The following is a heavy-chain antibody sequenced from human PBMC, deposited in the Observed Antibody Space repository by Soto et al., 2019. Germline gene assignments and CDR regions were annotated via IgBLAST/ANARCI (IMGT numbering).Heavy chain of an antibody. V-gene: IGHV3-30*18. CDR3: AKAPYYYDSSGYYFPAYYFDY. J-gene: IGHJ4*02. D-gene: IGHD3-22*01. CDR2: KSYNHINK. Sequence: VGSPRLSWAASGFPVSSFGMHWVRQAPGKGLEWVTVKSYNHINKYHAGSVKRRFTLSRDKSKNTLYLQMNSLRAEDTAVYYCAKAPYYYDSSGYYFPAYYFDYCGKGTQVTVSS. CDR1: GFPVSSFG.